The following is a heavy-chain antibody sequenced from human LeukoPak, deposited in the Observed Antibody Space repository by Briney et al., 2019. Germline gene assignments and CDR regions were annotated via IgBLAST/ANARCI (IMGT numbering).Heavy chain of an antibody. CDR3: ARDLLGWELHYFDY. CDR2: ISGSSSYI. Sequence: SGGSLRLSCAASGFTFSTYNMNWVRQAPGKGLEWVSSISGSSSYIYYADSVKGRFSISRDNAKNSLYLQMNSLRAEDTAVYYCARDLLGWELHYFDYWGQGPRSPSPQ. V-gene: IGHV3-21*01. CDR1: GFTFSTYN. J-gene: IGHJ4*02. D-gene: IGHD1-26*01.